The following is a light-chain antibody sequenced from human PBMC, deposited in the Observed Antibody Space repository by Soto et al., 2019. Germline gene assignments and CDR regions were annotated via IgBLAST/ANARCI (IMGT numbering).Light chain of an antibody. CDR2: DVS. V-gene: IGLV2-14*03. CDR3: SSYTTSNTRQIV. CDR1: SSEVGGYNY. Sequence: QSVLTQPASVSGSPGQSITISCTGTSSEVGGYNYVSWYQHHPGKAPKLMIFDVSNRPSGVSNRFSGSKSGNTASLTISGLQPGDEADYYCSSYTTSNTRQIVFGTGTKVTVL. J-gene: IGLJ1*01.